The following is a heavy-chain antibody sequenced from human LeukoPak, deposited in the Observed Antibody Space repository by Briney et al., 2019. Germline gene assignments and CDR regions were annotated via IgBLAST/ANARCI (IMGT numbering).Heavy chain of an antibody. D-gene: IGHD3-10*01. CDR3: ARDFGGGYYYYYMDV. CDR1: GGSISSSSYY. Sequence: SETLSLTCTVSGGSISSSSYYWGWLRQPPGTGLEWIVSIYYSGSTYYNPSLKSRVTISVDTSKNQFSLKLSSVTAADTAVYYCARDFGGGYYYYYMDVWGKGTTVTVSS. V-gene: IGHV4-39*07. J-gene: IGHJ6*03. CDR2: IYYSGST.